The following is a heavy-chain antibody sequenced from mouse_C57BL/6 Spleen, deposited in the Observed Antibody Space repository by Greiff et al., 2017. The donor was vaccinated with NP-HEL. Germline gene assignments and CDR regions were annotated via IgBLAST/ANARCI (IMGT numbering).Heavy chain of an antibody. CDR2: IYPGSGST. V-gene: IGHV1-55*01. D-gene: IGHD6-2*01. CDR3: ARSLYWYFGV. J-gene: IGHJ1*03. Sequence: QVQLQQPGAELVKPGASVKMSCKASGYTFTSYWITWVKQRPGQGLEWIGDIYPGSGSTNYNEKFKSKVTLTVDTSSSTDYMQLSSLTSEDSAVYYCARSLYWYFGVWGTGTTVTVSS. CDR1: GYTFTSYW.